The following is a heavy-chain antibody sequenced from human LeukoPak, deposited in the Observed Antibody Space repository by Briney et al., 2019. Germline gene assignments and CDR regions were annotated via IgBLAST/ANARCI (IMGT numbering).Heavy chain of an antibody. Sequence: GGSLRLSCAASGFXFNDYHMSWIRQAPGKGLEWVACISSDNTYTDYADSVKGRFTISRDNPKKSLYLQMNSLRDEDTAVYYCATSYFDSSGYLQYFDDWGQGTLVTVSS. CDR1: GFXFNDYH. J-gene: IGHJ4*02. CDR2: ISSDNTYT. CDR3: ATSYFDSSGYLQYFDD. D-gene: IGHD3-22*01. V-gene: IGHV3-11*06.